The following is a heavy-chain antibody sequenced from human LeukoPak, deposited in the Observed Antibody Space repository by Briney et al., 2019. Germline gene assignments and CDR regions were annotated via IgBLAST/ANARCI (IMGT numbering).Heavy chain of an antibody. CDR2: IYSSGST. D-gene: IGHD4-11*01. CDR3: ARSYSNHLYGMDV. V-gene: IGHV3-66*01. CDR1: GFIVSRYY. J-gene: IGHJ6*02. Sequence: GGSLRLSCVASGFIVSRYYMIWVRQATGKGLEWVLVIYSSGSTYYEDSEKGRVAISRDNSKNTEFLQMSSVRAEDTAVYYCARSYSNHLYGMDVWGQGTTVTVTS.